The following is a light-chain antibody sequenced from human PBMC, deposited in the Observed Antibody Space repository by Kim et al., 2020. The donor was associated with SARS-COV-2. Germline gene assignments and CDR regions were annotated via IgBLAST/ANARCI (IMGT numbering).Light chain of an antibody. J-gene: IGKJ4*01. Sequence: ASVGDRVTINCQASQDISNYLNWYQQKPGEAPKLLVYDASYLEAGVPSRFSRSGSGTDFTFTISSLQPEDLATYYCQQYNDLPVTFGGGTKVEIK. V-gene: IGKV1-33*01. CDR3: QQYNDLPVT. CDR1: QDISNY. CDR2: DAS.